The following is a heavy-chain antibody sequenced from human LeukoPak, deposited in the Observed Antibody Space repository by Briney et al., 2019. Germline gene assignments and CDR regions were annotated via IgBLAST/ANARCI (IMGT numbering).Heavy chain of an antibody. V-gene: IGHV4-39*07. D-gene: IGHD5-12*01. CDR2: IYYSGST. Sequence: PSETLSLTCTVSGGSISSSSYYWGWIRQPPGKGLEWIGSIYYSGSTYYNPSLKSRVTISVDTSKNQFSLKLSSVTAAGTAVYYCARNRGYDRTFDYWGQGTLVTVSS. J-gene: IGHJ4*02. CDR3: ARNRGYDRTFDY. CDR1: GGSISSSSYY.